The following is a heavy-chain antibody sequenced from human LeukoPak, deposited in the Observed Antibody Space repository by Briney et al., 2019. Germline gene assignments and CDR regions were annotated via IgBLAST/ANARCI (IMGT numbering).Heavy chain of an antibody. D-gene: IGHD3-3*01. CDR2: ISAYNGNT. V-gene: IGHV1-18*01. CDR3: ARDDRWAYYDFWSGYYTEQYYYYGMDV. J-gene: IGHJ6*02. CDR1: GYTFTSYG. Sequence: GASVMVSCKASGYTFTSYGISWVRQAPGQGLEWMGWISAYNGNTNYAQKLQGRVTMTTDTSTSTAYMELRSLRSDDTAVYYCARDDRWAYYDFWSGYYTEQYYYYGMDVWGQGTTVTVSS.